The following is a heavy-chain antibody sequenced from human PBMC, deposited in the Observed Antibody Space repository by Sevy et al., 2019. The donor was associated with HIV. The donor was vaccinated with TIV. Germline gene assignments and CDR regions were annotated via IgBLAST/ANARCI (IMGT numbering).Heavy chain of an antibody. CDR3: ARDQCSSSSDDAFDI. D-gene: IGHD6-13*01. J-gene: IGHJ3*02. CDR1: GFTFSDYY. CDR2: ISSSSSYT. Sequence: GGSLRLSCAASGFTFSDYYMSWIRQAPGKGLEWVSYISSSSSYTNYADSVKGRFTISRDNAKNSLYLQMNSLRAEDTAVYYCARDQCSSSSDDAFDIWGQGTMVTVS. V-gene: IGHV3-11*06.